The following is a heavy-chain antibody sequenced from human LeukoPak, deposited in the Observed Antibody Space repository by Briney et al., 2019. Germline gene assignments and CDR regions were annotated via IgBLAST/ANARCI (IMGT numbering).Heavy chain of an antibody. CDR2: IRYDGSNK. CDR1: GFTFSSYG. J-gene: IGHJ6*03. Sequence: GGSLRLSCAASGFTFSSYGMHWVRQAPGKGLEWVAFIRYDGSNKYYADSVKGRFTISRDNSKNTLYLQMNSLRAEDTAVYYCAKTATNYYYYMDVWGKGTTVTISS. CDR3: AKTATNYYYYMDV. V-gene: IGHV3-30*02. D-gene: IGHD2-21*02.